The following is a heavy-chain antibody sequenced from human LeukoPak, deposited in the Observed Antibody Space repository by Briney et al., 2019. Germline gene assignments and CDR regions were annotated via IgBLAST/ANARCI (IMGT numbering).Heavy chain of an antibody. V-gene: IGHV4-59*01. J-gene: IGHJ4*02. CDR2: IYYSGST. Sequence: SETLSLTCTVSGGSISSYYWSWIRQPPGKGLEWIGYIYYSGSTNYNPSLKSRVTISVDTSKNQFFLKLSSVTAADTAVYYCAREVGPLIGGFDYWGQGTLVTVSS. D-gene: IGHD3-3*01. CDR1: GGSISSYY. CDR3: AREVGPLIGGFDY.